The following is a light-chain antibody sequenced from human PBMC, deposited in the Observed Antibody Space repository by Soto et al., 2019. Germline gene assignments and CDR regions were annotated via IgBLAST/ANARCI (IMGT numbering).Light chain of an antibody. V-gene: IGKV1-39*01. J-gene: IGKJ1*01. Sequence: DIQMTQSPSSLSASVGDRVTITCRASQSIVTYLNWYQQKPGKAPKVLLYGASILQTGVPSRFSGSGSGTDFTLTIRSLQPEDSATYYCQQSYSTPWTFGQGTKVDIK. CDR3: QQSYSTPWT. CDR1: QSIVTY. CDR2: GAS.